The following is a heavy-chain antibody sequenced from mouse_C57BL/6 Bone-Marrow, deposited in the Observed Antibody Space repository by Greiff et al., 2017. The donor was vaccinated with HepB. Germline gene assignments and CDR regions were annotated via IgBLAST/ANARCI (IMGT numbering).Heavy chain of an antibody. CDR1: GYAFTNYL. CDR2: INPGSGGT. V-gene: IGHV1-54*01. Sequence: VQLQQSGAELVRPGTSVKVSCKASGYAFTNYLIEWVKQRPGQGLEWIGVINPGSGGTNYNEKFKGKATLTADKSSSTAYMQLSSLTSEDSAVYFCARPYYSNYSAMDYWGQGTSVTVSS. CDR3: ARPYYSNYSAMDY. J-gene: IGHJ4*01. D-gene: IGHD2-5*01.